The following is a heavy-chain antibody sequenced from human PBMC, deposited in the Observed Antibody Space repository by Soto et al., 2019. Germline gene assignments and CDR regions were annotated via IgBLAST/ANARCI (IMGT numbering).Heavy chain of an antibody. D-gene: IGHD5-12*01. CDR1: GFTFSNYA. CDR2: ISGSGST. Sequence: EVQLLESGGGLVQPGGSLRLSCAASGFTFSNYAMNWVRQAPGKGLEWVSAISGSGSTYYAASVKGRFTISRDNSKNTLYLQMNSLRAEDTAVYYFARVPLRLDDFDSWGPGTLVTVSS. CDR3: ARVPLRLDDFDS. J-gene: IGHJ4*02. V-gene: IGHV3-23*01.